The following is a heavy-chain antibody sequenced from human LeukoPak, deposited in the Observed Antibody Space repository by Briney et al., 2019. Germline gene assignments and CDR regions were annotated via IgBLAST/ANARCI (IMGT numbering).Heavy chain of an antibody. CDR3: ARRRRIKAVTHASVDY. CDR2: IYPGDSDT. V-gene: IGHV5-51*01. D-gene: IGHD6-19*01. CDR1: GYSFTSYW. J-gene: IGHJ4*02. Sequence: GESLKISCKGSGYSFTSYWIGWVRQMPGKGLEWMGIIYPGDSDTRYSPSFQGQVTISADKSISTAYLQWSSLKASDTAMYYCARRRRIKAVTHASVDYWGQGTLVTVSS.